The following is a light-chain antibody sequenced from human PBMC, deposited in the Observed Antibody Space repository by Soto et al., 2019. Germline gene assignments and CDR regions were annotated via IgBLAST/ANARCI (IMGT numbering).Light chain of an antibody. J-gene: IGKJ4*01. CDR1: QSVSSSY. CDR2: GAS. CDR3: QQYGSSPT. V-gene: IGKV3-20*01. Sequence: EIVLQQSPGTLSLSPGERATLSCRASQSVSSSYLAWYQQKPGQAPRLLIYGASSRATGIPDRFSGSGSGTDFTLTISRLEPEDFAVYYCQQYGSSPTFGGGTKVDIK.